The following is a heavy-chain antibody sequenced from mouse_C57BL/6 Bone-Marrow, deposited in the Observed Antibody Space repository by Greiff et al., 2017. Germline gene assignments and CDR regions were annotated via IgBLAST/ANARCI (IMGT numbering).Heavy chain of an antibody. CDR2: IYPGDGDT. J-gene: IGHJ2*01. CDR1: GYAFSSSW. CDR3: ARTAQATY. Sequence: QVQLQQSGPELVKPGASVKISCKASGYAFSSSWMNWVKQRPGKGLEWIGRIYPGDGDTNYNGKFKGKATLTADKSSSTAYMQLSSLTSEDSAVYFCARTAQATYWGQGTTLTVSS. V-gene: IGHV1-82*01. D-gene: IGHD3-2*02.